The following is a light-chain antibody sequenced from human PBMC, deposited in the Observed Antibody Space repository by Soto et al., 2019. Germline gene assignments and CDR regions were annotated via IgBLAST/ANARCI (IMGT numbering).Light chain of an antibody. V-gene: IGKV1-5*03. Sequence: DIQMTQSPSTLSASVGDRVTITCRASQNINNYLAWYQQKPGKAPNLLIHKASHLESGVPSRFSGSGSGTEFTLTISSLQPGDFATYYCQHYNTYPWTFGQGTKVDIK. CDR1: QNINNY. CDR3: QHYNTYPWT. J-gene: IGKJ1*01. CDR2: KAS.